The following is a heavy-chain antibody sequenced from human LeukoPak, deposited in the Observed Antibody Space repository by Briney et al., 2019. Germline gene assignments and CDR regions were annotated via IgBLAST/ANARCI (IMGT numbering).Heavy chain of an antibody. Sequence: ASVKVSCKASGYTFTGYYMHWVRQAPGQGLEWMGWINPNSGGTNYAQKFQGRVTMTRDTSISTAYMELSRLRSDDTAVYYCARRGYCSSTSCYLFGYWGQGTLVTVSS. D-gene: IGHD2-2*01. J-gene: IGHJ4*02. CDR1: GYTFTGYY. CDR3: ARRGYCSSTSCYLFGY. CDR2: INPNSGGT. V-gene: IGHV1-2*02.